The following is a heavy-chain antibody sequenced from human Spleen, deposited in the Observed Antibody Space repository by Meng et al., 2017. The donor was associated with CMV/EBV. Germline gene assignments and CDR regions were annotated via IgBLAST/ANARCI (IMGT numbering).Heavy chain of an antibody. J-gene: IGHJ4*02. V-gene: IGHV4-34*01. CDR2: INHSGST. Sequence: SETLSLTCAVYGGSFSGYYWSWIRQPPGKGLEWIGEINHSGSTNYNPSLKSRVTKSVDTSKNQFSLKLSSVTAADTAVYYCARGMDGSFDYWGQGTLVTVSS. CDR1: GGSFSGYY. CDR3: ARGMDGSFDY. D-gene: IGHD5-24*01.